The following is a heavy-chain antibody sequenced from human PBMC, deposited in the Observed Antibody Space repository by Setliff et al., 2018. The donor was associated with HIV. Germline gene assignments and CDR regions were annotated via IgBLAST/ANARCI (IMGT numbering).Heavy chain of an antibody. CDR3: ARGGKRAFDI. CDR1: GDSINSHF. J-gene: IGHJ3*02. Sequence: LSLTCTVSGDSINSHFWTWIRQSLRKGLEWIGYISSTGAAWYNPSLKSRVTMSIDTSKTHFSLTLSSVSGADTALYYCARGGKRAFDIWGQGAMVTVSS. V-gene: IGHV4-59*11. CDR2: ISSTGAA.